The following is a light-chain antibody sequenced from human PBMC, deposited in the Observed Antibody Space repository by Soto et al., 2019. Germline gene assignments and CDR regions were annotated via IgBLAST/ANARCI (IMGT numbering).Light chain of an antibody. V-gene: IGLV1-40*01. CDR1: SSNIGAGYD. CDR2: GNS. CDR3: QSYDYTLRASGV. Sequence: QTVVTQPPSVSGAPGQRVTFSCTGNSSNIGAGYDVHWYQQLPGTAPKLLIYGNSNRPSGVPDRFSGSKSGTSASLAITGLQAEDEADYYCQSYDYTLRASGVFGGGTKLTVL. J-gene: IGLJ2*01.